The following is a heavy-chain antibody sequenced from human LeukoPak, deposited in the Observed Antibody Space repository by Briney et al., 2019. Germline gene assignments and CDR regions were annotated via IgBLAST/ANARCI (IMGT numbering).Heavy chain of an antibody. CDR1: GYTFTSYA. CDR3: ARVFVGYYGSGSYYNAAFDI. D-gene: IGHD3-10*01. CDR2: INAGNGNT. J-gene: IGHJ3*02. V-gene: IGHV1-3*01. Sequence: ASVKVSCKASGYTFTSYAMHWVRQAPGQRLEWMGWINAGNGNTKYSQKFQGRVIITRDTSASTAYMELSSLRPEDTAVYYCARVFVGYYGSGSYYNAAFDIWGQGTMVTVSS.